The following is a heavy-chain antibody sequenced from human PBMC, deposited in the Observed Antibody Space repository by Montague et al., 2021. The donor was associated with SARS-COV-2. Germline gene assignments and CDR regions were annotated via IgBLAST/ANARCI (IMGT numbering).Heavy chain of an antibody. J-gene: IGHJ6*02. CDR1: GFTFRTYW. Sequence: SLRLSCAASGFTFRTYWMTWVRQAPGKGLEWVANIKEDGGETYYVDSVRGRFSISRDNAQNSLYLRMNRLRSDDTAIYYRVTFKYCPSSSCAVAHDYLYSGMDVWGRGTTVIVSS. D-gene: IGHD2/OR15-2a*01. CDR3: VTFKYCPSSSCAVAHDYLYSGMDV. CDR2: IKEDGGET. V-gene: IGHV3-7*01.